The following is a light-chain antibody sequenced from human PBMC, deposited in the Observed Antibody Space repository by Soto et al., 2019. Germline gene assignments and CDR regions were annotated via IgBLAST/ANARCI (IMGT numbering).Light chain of an antibody. CDR1: SSNIGAGYD. V-gene: IGLV1-40*01. CDR2: GNS. J-gene: IGLJ1*01. CDR3: QSYDSSLSAYV. Sequence: QSVLTQPPSVSGAPGQRVTISCTGSSSNIGAGYDVHWYQQLPGTAPKLLIYGNSNRPSGVPDRFSGSKSGTSASLAITGRQAEYEADYYCQSYDSSLSAYVFGTGTKVTVL.